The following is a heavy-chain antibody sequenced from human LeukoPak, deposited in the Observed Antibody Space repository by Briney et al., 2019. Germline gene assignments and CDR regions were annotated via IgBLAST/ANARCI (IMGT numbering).Heavy chain of an antibody. CDR2: ISGISSTI. J-gene: IGHJ6*03. D-gene: IGHD6-13*01. V-gene: IGHV3-48*04. CDR3: ARGRQLVPYYYFYIDV. Sequence: PGGSLRLSCAASGFNLSTYSMNWVRQAPGKGLEWVSYISGISSTIYYVDSVKGRFTVSRDSAKNSLYLQMNSLRAEDTAIYYCARGRQLVPYYYFYIDVWGKGTTVPVSS. CDR1: GFNLSTYS.